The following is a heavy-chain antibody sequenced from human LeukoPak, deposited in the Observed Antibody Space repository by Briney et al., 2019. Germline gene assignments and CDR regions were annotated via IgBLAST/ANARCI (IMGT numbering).Heavy chain of an antibody. Sequence: GRSLRLSCAASGFTFSSYGMHWVRQAPGKGLEWVAVISYDGSNKYYADSVKGRFTISRDNSKNTLYLQMNSLRAEDTAVYCCAKGRRVGSLIAADYWGQGTLVTVSS. J-gene: IGHJ4*02. D-gene: IGHD6-13*01. CDR1: GFTFSSYG. CDR3: AKGRRVGSLIAADY. V-gene: IGHV3-30*18. CDR2: ISYDGSNK.